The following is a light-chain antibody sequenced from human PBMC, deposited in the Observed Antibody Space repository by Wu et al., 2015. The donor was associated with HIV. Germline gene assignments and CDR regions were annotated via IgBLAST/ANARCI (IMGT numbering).Light chain of an antibody. Sequence: DIQLTQSPSFLSASIGDRVTITCRASQGISTYLVWYQQKPGKAPKLLIYAASTLQSGVPSRFSGSVSGTEFTLTVSSLQSDDFATYYCQQLSNFPFTFGPG. CDR2: AAS. V-gene: IGKV1-9*01. CDR1: QGISTY. J-gene: IGKJ3*01. CDR3: QQLSNFPFT.